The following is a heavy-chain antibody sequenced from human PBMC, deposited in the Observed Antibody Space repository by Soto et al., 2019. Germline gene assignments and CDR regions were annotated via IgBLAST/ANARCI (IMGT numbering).Heavy chain of an antibody. V-gene: IGHV4-59*08. CDR1: GGSISSFY. CDR2: IYYSGST. CDR3: SRHDFPDYYDAWSYYYYYMDV. D-gene: IGHD3-22*01. J-gene: IGHJ6*03. Sequence: SETLSLTCTVSGGSISSFYWSWIRQPPGKGLEWIGYIYYSGSTDYNPSLKSRVTISVDTSKNQFSLKLSSVTAADAAVYYCSRHDFPDYYDAWSYYYYYMDVWGKGTTVTVSS.